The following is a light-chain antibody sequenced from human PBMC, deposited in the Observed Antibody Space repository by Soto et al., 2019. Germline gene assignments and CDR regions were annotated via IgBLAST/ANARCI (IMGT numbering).Light chain of an antibody. Sequence: QSVLTQPASVSGSPGQSITISCTATSSDVGDYNYVSWFQQYPGKAPKLMIYEVINRPSGVSNRFSGSKSGNTASLIISGLQAQEEADYYCSSYTSSSTLVFGGGTKVTVL. CDR2: EVI. V-gene: IGLV2-14*01. J-gene: IGLJ2*01. CDR3: SSYTSSSTLV. CDR1: SSDVGDYNY.